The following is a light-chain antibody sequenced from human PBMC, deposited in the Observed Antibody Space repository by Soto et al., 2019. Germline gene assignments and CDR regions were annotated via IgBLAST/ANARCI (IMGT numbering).Light chain of an antibody. J-gene: IGKJ1*01. Sequence: DIQMTQSPSTLSASVGDRVTITCRASQSLNSWLAWYQHKPGKAPKLLIHKASILASGVPSRFSGSDSGAEFTLTISSLQPDDFATYYCQHYIGYSGMFGQGTKV. CDR1: QSLNSW. CDR3: QHYIGYSGM. V-gene: IGKV1-5*03. CDR2: KAS.